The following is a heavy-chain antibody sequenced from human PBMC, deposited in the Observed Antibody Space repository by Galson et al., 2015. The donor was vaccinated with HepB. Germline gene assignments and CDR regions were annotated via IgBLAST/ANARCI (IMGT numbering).Heavy chain of an antibody. Sequence: SVKVSCKDSAGTFSSSAISWVRQAPGQGLEWMGGIIPIFGTANYAQKFQGRVTITADESTSTAYMELSSLRSEDTAVYYCARDTMVQGVITHRWGQGTLVTVSS. D-gene: IGHD3-10*01. CDR3: ARDTMVQGVITHR. J-gene: IGHJ4*02. V-gene: IGHV1-69*13. CDR2: IIPIFGTA. CDR1: AGTFSSSA.